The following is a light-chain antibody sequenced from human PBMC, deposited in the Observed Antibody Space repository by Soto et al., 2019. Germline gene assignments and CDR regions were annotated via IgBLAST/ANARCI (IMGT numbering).Light chain of an antibody. V-gene: IGKV3-11*01. CDR1: QSVSSY. Sequence: VLTQSPATLSLSPGERATLSCRASQSVSSYLAWYQQKPGQAPRLLIYDVFYRATGIPARFRGSGSGTDFTLTISSLEPEDFAVYYCQQRGTFGGGTKVDIK. J-gene: IGKJ4*01. CDR2: DVF. CDR3: QQRGT.